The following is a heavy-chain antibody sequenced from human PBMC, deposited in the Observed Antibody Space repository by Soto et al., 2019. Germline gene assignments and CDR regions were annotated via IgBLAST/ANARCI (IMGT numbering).Heavy chain of an antibody. D-gene: IGHD3-22*01. CDR3: ARAYNYYDSSGYYNNWFDP. J-gene: IGHJ5*02. V-gene: IGHV4-38-2*01. CDR2: IYHSGST. Sequence: SETLSLTCAVSGYSISSGYYWGWIQQPPGKGLEWIGSIYHSGSTYYNPSLKSRVTISVDTSKNQFSLKLSSVTAADTAVYYCARAYNYYDSSGYYNNWFDPWGQGTLVTVSS. CDR1: GYSISSGYY.